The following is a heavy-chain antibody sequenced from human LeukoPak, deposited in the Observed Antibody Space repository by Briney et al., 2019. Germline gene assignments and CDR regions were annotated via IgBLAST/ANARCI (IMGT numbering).Heavy chain of an antibody. V-gene: IGHV3-74*01. CDR2: INTDGSSS. Sequence: PGGSLRLSCAASGFTFSSYWMHWVRQAPGKGLMWVSRINTDGSSSTYADSVKGRFTISRDNAKDTLYLQMNSLRVEDTAVYYCTRRQRLTSFDYGGQGTLVSVAS. CDR1: GFTFSSYW. CDR3: TRRQRLTSFDY. J-gene: IGHJ4*02. D-gene: IGHD6-25*01.